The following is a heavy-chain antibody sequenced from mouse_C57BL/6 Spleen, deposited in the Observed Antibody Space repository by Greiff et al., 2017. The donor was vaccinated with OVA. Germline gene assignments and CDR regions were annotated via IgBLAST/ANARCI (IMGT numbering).Heavy chain of an antibody. CDR2: IDPETGGT. CDR3: TRRVTTRYYFDY. CDR1: GYTFTDYE. Sequence: VKLMESGAELVRPGASVTLSCKASGYTFTDYEMHWVKQTPVHGLEWIGAIDPETGGTAYNQKFKGKAILTADKSSSTAYMELRSLTSEDSAVYYCTRRVTTRYYFDYWGQGTTLTVSS. V-gene: IGHV1-15*01. J-gene: IGHJ2*01. D-gene: IGHD2-5*01.